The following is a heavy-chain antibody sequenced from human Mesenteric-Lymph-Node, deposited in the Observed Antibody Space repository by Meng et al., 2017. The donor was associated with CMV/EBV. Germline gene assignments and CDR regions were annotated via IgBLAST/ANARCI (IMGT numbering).Heavy chain of an antibody. V-gene: IGHV3-11*04. Sequence: GESLKISCAASGFTFSDYYMSWIRQAPGKGLEWVSYISSSGSTIYYADSVKGRFTISRDNAKNSLYLQMNSLRAEDTAVYYCARESRDYSNYYYYGMDVWGQRTTVTVSS. CDR2: ISSSGSTI. CDR1: GFTFSDYY. D-gene: IGHD4-11*01. J-gene: IGHJ6*02. CDR3: ARESRDYSNYYYYGMDV.